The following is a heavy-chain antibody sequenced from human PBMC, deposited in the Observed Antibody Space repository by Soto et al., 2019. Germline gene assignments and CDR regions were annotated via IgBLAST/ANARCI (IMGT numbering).Heavy chain of an antibody. CDR1: GITFRSYW. CDR3: ASDAAAGLKF. D-gene: IGHD6-13*01. J-gene: IGHJ4*02. V-gene: IGHV3-74*01. CDR2: INSDASII. Sequence: GSLSLSCAVSGITFRSYWMHWIRQAPGKGLVWVSHINSDASIINYADSVKGRFTISRDNARNTLYLQMNSLRVDDTAIYYCASDAAAGLKFWGQGTLVTVSS.